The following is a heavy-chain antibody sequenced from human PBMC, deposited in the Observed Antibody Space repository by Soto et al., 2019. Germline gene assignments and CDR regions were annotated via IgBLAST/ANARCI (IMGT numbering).Heavy chain of an antibody. Sequence: SETLSFTCAVYGGSFSGYYWSWIRQPPGKGLEWIGEINHSGSTNYNPSLKSRVTISVDTSKNQFSLKLSSVTAADTAVYYCARAHYDSSGYNHHGNGMDVWGQGTTVTVSS. CDR2: INHSGST. J-gene: IGHJ6*02. CDR1: GGSFSGYY. D-gene: IGHD3-22*01. CDR3: ARAHYDSSGYNHHGNGMDV. V-gene: IGHV4-34*01.